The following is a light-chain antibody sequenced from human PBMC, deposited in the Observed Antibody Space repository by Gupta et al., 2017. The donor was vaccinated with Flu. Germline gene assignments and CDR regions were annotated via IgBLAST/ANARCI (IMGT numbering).Light chain of an antibody. V-gene: IGLV1-51*01. Sequence: QFVLTQPPSVPAAPGPKGTISRSGSNSNIGNNYVSWYQQLPGTAPKLLIYDDNKRPSGIPDRFSGSKSGTSATLGITGLQTGDEADYYCGTWDSSLRAWVFGGGTELTVL. J-gene: IGLJ3*02. CDR1: NSNIGNNY. CDR3: GTWDSSLRAWV. CDR2: DDN.